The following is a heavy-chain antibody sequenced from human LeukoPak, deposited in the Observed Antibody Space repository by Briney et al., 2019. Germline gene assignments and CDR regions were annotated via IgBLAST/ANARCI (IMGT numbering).Heavy chain of an antibody. V-gene: IGHV4-34*01. D-gene: IGHD5-12*01. CDR3: ARVQGHSGYEVPDPDFDY. CDR2: INHSGST. J-gene: IGHJ4*02. Sequence: SETLSLTCAVYGGSFSGYYWSWIRQPPGKGLEWIGEINHSGSTNYNPSLKSRVTISVDTSKNQFSLKLSSVTAADMAVYYCARVQGHSGYEVPDPDFDYWGQGTLVTVSS. CDR1: GGSFSGYY.